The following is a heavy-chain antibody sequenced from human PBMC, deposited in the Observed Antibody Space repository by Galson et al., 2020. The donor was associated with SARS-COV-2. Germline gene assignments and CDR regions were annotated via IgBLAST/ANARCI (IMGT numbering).Heavy chain of an antibody. CDR1: GGSISSGGYY. V-gene: IGHV4-31*03. CDR3: ARMRFGELFLDY. D-gene: IGHD3-10*01. Sequence: SETLSLTCTVSGGSISSGGYYWSWIRQHPGKGLEWIGYIYYSGSTYYNPSLKSRVTISVDTSKNQFSLKLSSVTAADTAVYYCARMRFGELFLDYWGQGTLVTVSS. J-gene: IGHJ4*02. CDR2: IYYSGST.